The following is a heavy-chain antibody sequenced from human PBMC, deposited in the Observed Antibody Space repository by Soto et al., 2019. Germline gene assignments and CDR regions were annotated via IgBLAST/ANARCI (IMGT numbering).Heavy chain of an antibody. D-gene: IGHD6-19*01. V-gene: IGHV4-61*01. Sequence: QVQLQESGPGLVKPSETLSLTCTVSGGSVSSGSYYWSWIRQPPGKGLEWTGYIYYSGSTNYNPSLKSRVTISVDTSKNQFSLKLSSVTAADTAVYYCARGIEGWYQGRYYYGMDDWGQGTTVTVSS. CDR2: IYYSGST. J-gene: IGHJ6*02. CDR1: GGSVSSGSYY. CDR3: ARGIEGWYQGRYYYGMDD.